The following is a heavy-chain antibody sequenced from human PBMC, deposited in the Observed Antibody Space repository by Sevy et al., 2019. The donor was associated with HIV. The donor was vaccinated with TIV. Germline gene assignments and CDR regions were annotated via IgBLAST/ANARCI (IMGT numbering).Heavy chain of an antibody. D-gene: IGHD3-10*01. V-gene: IGHV3-21*06. CDR2: ISQSSSYI. CDR1: GFTFSSYR. J-gene: IGHJ5*02. Sequence: GGSLRLSCAASGFTFSSYRMNWVRQAPGKGLEWVSSISQSSSYIYYADSVKGRFTISRDNAKNSLYLQMSSLRAEDTAVYDCARVGGVRPNWFDPWGQGTLVTVSS. CDR3: ARVGGVRPNWFDP.